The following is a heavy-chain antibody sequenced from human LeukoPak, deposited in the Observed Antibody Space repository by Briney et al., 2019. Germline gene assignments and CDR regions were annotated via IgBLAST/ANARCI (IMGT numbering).Heavy chain of an antibody. CDR1: GFTFSSYN. J-gene: IGHJ4*02. CDR2: ITGSSSYI. CDR3: ARGAMSEGVFDY. D-gene: IGHD2-2*01. V-gene: IGHV3-21*04. Sequence: GGSLRLSCAASGFTFSSYNMNWVRQAPGKGLEWVSSITGSSSYIYYADSVKGRFTVSRDNAKNSLYLQMNSLRAEDTAVYYCARGAMSEGVFDYWGQGTLVTVSS.